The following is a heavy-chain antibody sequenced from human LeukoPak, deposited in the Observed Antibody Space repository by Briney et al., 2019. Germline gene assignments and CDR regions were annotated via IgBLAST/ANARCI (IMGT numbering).Heavy chain of an antibody. Sequence: ASVKVSCKASGYTFTSYGISWVRQAPGQGLEWMGWISAYNGNTNYAQKLQGRVTMTTDTSTSTAYMELRSLRSDDTAVYYCARIGSRYSSIAGVDYWGQGTLVTVSS. V-gene: IGHV1-18*01. CDR3: ARIGSRYSSIAGVDY. CDR2: ISAYNGNT. D-gene: IGHD6-6*01. CDR1: GYTFTSYG. J-gene: IGHJ4*02.